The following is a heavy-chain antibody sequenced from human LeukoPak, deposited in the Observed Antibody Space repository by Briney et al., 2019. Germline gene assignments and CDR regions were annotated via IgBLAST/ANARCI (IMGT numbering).Heavy chain of an antibody. CDR3: ASSAGVTPFDY. CDR1: GFTFSSYS. J-gene: IGHJ4*02. CDR2: ISSSSSYI. D-gene: IGHD4-11*01. V-gene: IGHV3-21*01. Sequence: GGSLRLSCAASGFTFSSYSMNWVRQAPGKGLEWVSSISSSSSYIYYADSVKGRFTISRDNAKNSLYLQMNSQRAEDTAVYYCASSAGVTPFDYWGQGTLVTVSS.